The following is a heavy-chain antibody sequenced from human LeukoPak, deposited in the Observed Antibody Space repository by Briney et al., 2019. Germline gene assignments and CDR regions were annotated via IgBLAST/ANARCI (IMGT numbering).Heavy chain of an antibody. CDR1: GFTFNNYA. D-gene: IGHD6-19*01. J-gene: IGHJ4*02. CDR3: ATKVPGTSHFSS. Sequence: GGSLRLSCAASGFTFNNYAMSWVRQAPGKGLEWVSVISASGGSTYYADSVKGRFTISRDNSKNTLYLQLSTLRAEDTAVYYCATKVPGTSHFSSWGQGTLVTVSS. CDR2: ISASGGST. V-gene: IGHV3-23*01.